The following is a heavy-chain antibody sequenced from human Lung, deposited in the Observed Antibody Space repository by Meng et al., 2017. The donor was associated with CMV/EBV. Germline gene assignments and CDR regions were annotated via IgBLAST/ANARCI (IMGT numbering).Heavy chain of an antibody. Sequence: SQXXXLTXAISGDSVSSNSVAWNWIRQSPSRGLEWLGRTYYRSKWYNDYAVSVKSRITINPDTSKNQFSLQLKSVTPEDTAVYYCARGYSHRFDYWGQGTLVTVSS. CDR3: ARGYSHRFDY. CDR2: TYYRSKWYN. J-gene: IGHJ4*02. D-gene: IGHD1-1*01. V-gene: IGHV6-1*01. CDR1: GDSVSSNSVA.